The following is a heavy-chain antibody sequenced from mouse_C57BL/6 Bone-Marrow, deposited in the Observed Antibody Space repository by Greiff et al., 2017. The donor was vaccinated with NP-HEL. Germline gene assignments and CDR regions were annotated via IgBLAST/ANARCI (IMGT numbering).Heavy chain of an antibody. CDR1: GYSLTDYN. CDR3: MYSFAY. Sequence: EVQRVESGPELVKPGASVKISCKPSGYSLTDYNMNWVKQSTGKSLEWIGVINPKYGTTSYNQKFKGKATLTEDQSSSTAYMKLNSLTSEDSADYYGMYSFAYWGQGTLVNVSA. CDR2: INPKYGTT. J-gene: IGHJ3*01. V-gene: IGHV1-39*01.